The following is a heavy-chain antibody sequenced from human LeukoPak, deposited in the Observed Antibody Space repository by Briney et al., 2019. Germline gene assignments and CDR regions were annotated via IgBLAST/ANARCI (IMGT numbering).Heavy chain of an antibody. J-gene: IGHJ4*02. CDR2: MNPNSGNT. Sequence: EASVKVSCKASGYTFTSYDINWVRQATGQGLEWMGWMNPNSGNTGYAQKFQGRVTMTRNTSISTAYMELSSLRSEDTAVYYCARSRSRSVAPGYWGQGTLVTVSS. D-gene: IGHD6-19*01. V-gene: IGHV1-8*01. CDR3: ARSRSRSVAPGY. CDR1: GYTFTSYD.